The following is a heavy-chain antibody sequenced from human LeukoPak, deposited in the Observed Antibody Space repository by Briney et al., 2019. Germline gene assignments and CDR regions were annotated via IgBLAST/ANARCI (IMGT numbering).Heavy chain of an antibody. D-gene: IGHD2-2*01. Sequence: PSETLSLTCTVSGVSIRSYYWNWVRQSPGRGLEWIGYMHHSGGSHYNPFLKSRVTISVDTSKNHFSLKLNSVTAADTAVYYCAGGYGSSWSFDHWGQGTLVTVSS. CDR2: MHHSGGS. V-gene: IGHV4-59*01. CDR1: GVSIRSYY. J-gene: IGHJ4*02. CDR3: AGGYGSSWSFDH.